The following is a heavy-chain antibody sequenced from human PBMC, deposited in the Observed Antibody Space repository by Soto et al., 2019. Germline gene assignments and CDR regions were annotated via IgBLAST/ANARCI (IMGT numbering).Heavy chain of an antibody. J-gene: IGHJ5*02. CDR3: AHRLDYSWNWEVGWFDP. CDR1: GFSLTTSGVG. CDR2: IYWDDDK. V-gene: IGHV2-5*02. D-gene: IGHD1-26*01. Sequence: QITLKESGPTLVKPTQTLTLTCTFSGFSLTTSGVGVGWIRQPPGKALEYLALIYWDDDKRYSPSLRNRLSVTNDTSKNHVVLTMTNMDPVDTATYYCAHRLDYSWNWEVGWFDPWGQGTLVTVSS.